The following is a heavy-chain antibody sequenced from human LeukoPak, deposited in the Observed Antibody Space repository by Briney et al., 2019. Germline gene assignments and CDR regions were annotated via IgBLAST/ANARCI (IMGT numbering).Heavy chain of an antibody. D-gene: IGHD2-2*01. Sequence: PSETLSLTCAVYGGSFSGYYWSWIRQPPGKGLEWIGEINHSGSTNYNPSLTSRVTISVDTSKNQFSLKLSSVTAADTAVYYCARGYRGVVPAAIPPQAFDIWGQGTMVTVSS. CDR3: ARGYRGVVPAAIPPQAFDI. V-gene: IGHV4-34*01. J-gene: IGHJ3*02. CDR1: GGSFSGYY. CDR2: INHSGST.